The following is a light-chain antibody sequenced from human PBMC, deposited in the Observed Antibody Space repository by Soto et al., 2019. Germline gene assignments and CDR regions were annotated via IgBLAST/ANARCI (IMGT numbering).Light chain of an antibody. J-gene: IGLJ1*01. CDR1: SSDVGGYNY. V-gene: IGLV2-14*01. Sequence: QSVLTQPASVSGSPGQSITISCTGTSSDVGGYNYVSWYQQYPGKAPKLMIYDVSNRPSGVSNRFSGSKSGNTASLTISGLQAEDESDYYCSSYTGSSTYVFGTGTKLNVL. CDR3: SSYTGSSTYV. CDR2: DVS.